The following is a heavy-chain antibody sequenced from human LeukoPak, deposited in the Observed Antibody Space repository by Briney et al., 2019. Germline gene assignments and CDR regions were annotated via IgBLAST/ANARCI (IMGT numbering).Heavy chain of an antibody. D-gene: IGHD3-3*01. V-gene: IGHV1-69*13. J-gene: IGHJ4*02. CDR2: IIPIFGTA. CDR1: GYTFTSYG. CDR3: ARATTIFGVVISYYFDY. Sequence: SVKVSCKASGYTFTSYGISWVRQAPGQGLEWMGGIIPIFGTANYAQKFQGRVTITADESTSTAYMELSSLRSEDTAVYYCARATTIFGVVISYYFDYWGQGTLVTVSS.